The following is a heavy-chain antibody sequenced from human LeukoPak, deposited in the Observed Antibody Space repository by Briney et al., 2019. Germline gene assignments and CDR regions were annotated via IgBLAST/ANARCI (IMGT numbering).Heavy chain of an antibody. D-gene: IGHD2-2*01. Sequence: GGSLRLSCAASGFTVSSNYMSWVRQAPGKGLEWVSAISGSGDRTFYADSVRGRFTISRDNSKNILYLQMNNLRVEDTALYYCAKDDGGLCSRTSCGDALDIWGQGTMLTVSS. CDR2: ISGSGDRT. CDR3: AKDDGGLCSRTSCGDALDI. CDR1: GFTVSSNY. V-gene: IGHV3-23*01. J-gene: IGHJ3*02.